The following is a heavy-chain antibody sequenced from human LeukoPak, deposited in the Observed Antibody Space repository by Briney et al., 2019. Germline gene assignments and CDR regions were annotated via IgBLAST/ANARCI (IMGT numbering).Heavy chain of an antibody. CDR1: GFTFSGYS. J-gene: IGHJ3*02. CDR3: ARGSSDIVVVPDADAFDI. CDR2: ISSSSSYI. D-gene: IGHD2-2*01. Sequence: GGSLRLSCAASGFTFSGYSMNWVRQAPGKGLEWVSSISSSSSYIYYADSVKGRFTISRDNAKNSLYLQMNSLRAEDTAVYYCARGSSDIVVVPDADAFDIWGQGTMVTVSS. V-gene: IGHV3-21*01.